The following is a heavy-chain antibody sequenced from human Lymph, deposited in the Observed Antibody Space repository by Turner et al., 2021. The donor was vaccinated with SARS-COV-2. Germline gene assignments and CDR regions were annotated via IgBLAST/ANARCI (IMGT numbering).Heavy chain of an antibody. J-gene: IGHJ4*02. Sequence: QVWLHQARIGLTPPEASVIVSCKGSANTFTGYYMHWVRQAPGQGLEWMGWINAKSGGTSYAQKFEGRVTMTRDTSISTAYMGQSRLRTDNADEYYGERGESIAVAGAKSFDYWGQGTLVTVSS. D-gene: IGHD6-19*01. CDR2: INAKSGGT. V-gene: IGHV1-2*02. CDR1: ANTFTGYY. CDR3: ERGESIAVAGAKSFDY.